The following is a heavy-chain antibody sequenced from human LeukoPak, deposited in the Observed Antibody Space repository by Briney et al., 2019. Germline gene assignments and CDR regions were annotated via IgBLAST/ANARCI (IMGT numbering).Heavy chain of an antibody. J-gene: IGHJ2*01. Sequence: ASVKVSCKASGYTFTSYGISWVRQAPGQGLEWMGWISAYNGNTNYAQKLQGRVTMTTDTSTSTAYKELRSLRSDDTAVYYCARVRRPRTTYYDFWSGSFGYFDLWGRGTLVTVSS. CDR1: GYTFTSYG. V-gene: IGHV1-18*01. CDR2: ISAYNGNT. D-gene: IGHD3-3*01. CDR3: ARVRRPRTTYYDFWSGSFGYFDL.